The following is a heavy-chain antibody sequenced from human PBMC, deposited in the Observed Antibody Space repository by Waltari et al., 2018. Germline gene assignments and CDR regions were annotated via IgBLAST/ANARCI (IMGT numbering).Heavy chain of an antibody. CDR3: AKGESITYYYDSSGFPEGHDAFDI. D-gene: IGHD3-22*01. Sequence: EVQLLESGGGLVQPGGSLRLSCAASGFTFSSYAMSWVRQAPGKGLEWVSAISGSGGSTYYADSVKGRFTISRDNSKNTLYLQMNSLRAEDTAVYYCAKGESITYYYDSSGFPEGHDAFDIWGQGTMVTVSS. CDR2: ISGSGGST. J-gene: IGHJ3*02. V-gene: IGHV3-23*01. CDR1: GFTFSSYA.